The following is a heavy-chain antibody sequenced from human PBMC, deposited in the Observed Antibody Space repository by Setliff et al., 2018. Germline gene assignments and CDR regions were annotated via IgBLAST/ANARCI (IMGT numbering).Heavy chain of an antibody. J-gene: IGHJ6*02. Sequence: LSLTCTVSGASLSSGSYYWSWIRQSAGKGLEWIGRIYTSGATTYSPSLKSRVSISADTSKNLFSLRLKSVTAADTAVYYCAKEYVVNSFVSNSHQHYGLDVWGQGTTFTVSS. CDR2: IYTSGAT. CDR1: GASLSSGSYY. D-gene: IGHD2-21*01. V-gene: IGHV4-61*02. CDR3: AKEYVVNSFVSNSHQHYGLDV.